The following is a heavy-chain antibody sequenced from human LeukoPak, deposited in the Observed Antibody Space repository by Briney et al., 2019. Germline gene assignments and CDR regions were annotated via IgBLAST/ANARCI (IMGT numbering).Heavy chain of an antibody. J-gene: IGHJ6*03. CDR3: TRGYSSSIHYYYMDV. V-gene: IGHV3-49*04. CDR1: GFTFGDYA. CDR2: IRSKAYGGTT. Sequence: GSLRLSCTASGFTFGDYAMSWVRQAPGKGLEWVGFIRSKAYGGTTEYAASVKGRFTISRDDSKSIAYLQMNSLKTEDTAVYYCTRGYSSSIHYYYMDVWGKGTTVTVSS. D-gene: IGHD6-6*01.